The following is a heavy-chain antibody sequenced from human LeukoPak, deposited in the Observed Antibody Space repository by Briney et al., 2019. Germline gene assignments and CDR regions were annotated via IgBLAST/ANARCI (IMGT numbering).Heavy chain of an antibody. V-gene: IGHV3-74*01. CDR3: ARERTSGWDAFDF. Sequence: PGGSLRLSCAASGFTFSDYYMSWIRQAPGKGLVWVSRINSVGSSTSYADSVKGRFTISRDNAKNTLYLQMNSLRAEDTAVYYCARERTSGWDAFDFWGQGTLVTVSS. J-gene: IGHJ4*02. D-gene: IGHD6-19*01. CDR2: INSVGSST. CDR1: GFTFSDYY.